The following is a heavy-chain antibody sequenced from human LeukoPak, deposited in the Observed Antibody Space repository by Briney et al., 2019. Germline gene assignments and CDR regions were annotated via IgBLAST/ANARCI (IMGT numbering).Heavy chain of an antibody. D-gene: IGHD3-22*01. CDR2: IKYDGSEK. Sequence: GGSLRLSCAASGFTFSSYWMSWVRQAPGKGLEWVANIKYDGSEKYYVDSVKGRFTISRDNTKNSLYLQMNSLRAEDTALYYCARVFGDNRGYWLFFDDWGQGTLVTVSS. CDR3: ARVFGDNRGYWLFFDD. J-gene: IGHJ4*02. CDR1: GFTFSSYW. V-gene: IGHV3-7*01.